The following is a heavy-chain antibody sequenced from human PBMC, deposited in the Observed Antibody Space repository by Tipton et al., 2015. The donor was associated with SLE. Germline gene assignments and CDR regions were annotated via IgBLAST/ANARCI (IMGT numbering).Heavy chain of an antibody. J-gene: IGHJ5*02. CDR3: ARRKGPYSSSWYH. D-gene: IGHD6-13*01. CDR2: INHSGST. Sequence: LRLSCAVYGGSFSGYYWSWIRQPPGKGLEWIGEINHSGSTNYNPSLKSRVTISVETSKNQFSLKLSSVTAADTAVYYCARRKGPYSSSWYHWGQGTLVTVSS. V-gene: IGHV4-34*01. CDR1: GGSFSGYY.